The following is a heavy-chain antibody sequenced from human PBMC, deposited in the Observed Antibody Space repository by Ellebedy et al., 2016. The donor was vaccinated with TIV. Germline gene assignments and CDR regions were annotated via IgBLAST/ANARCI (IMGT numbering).Heavy chain of an antibody. D-gene: IGHD6-13*01. CDR3: AGYNSWYAEYLQH. CDR2: ISKSGSTI. Sequence: PGGSLRLSCAASGFTFSHYDMNWVRQAPGKGLEWISYISKSGSTIFYAESVKGRFTISRDNVKNSLYLQMNSLRAEDTALYYCAGYNSWYAEYLQHWGQGTLVTVSS. CDR1: GFTFSHYD. V-gene: IGHV3-48*03. J-gene: IGHJ1*01.